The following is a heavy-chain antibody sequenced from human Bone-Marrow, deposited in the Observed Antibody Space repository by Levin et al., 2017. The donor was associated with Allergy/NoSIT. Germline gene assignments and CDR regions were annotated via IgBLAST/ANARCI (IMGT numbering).Heavy chain of an antibody. CDR2: IYSGGIT. Sequence: GASVKVSCAASGFTVNNNFMIWFRQAPGKGLEWVSLIYSGGITHYADSVKGRFTISRDSSKNTLYLQMNSLRAEDTAVYYCARDRTCNGGSCYGSWGQGTLVTVSS. CDR1: GFTVNNNF. D-gene: IGHD2-15*01. V-gene: IGHV3-53*01. J-gene: IGHJ4*02. CDR3: ARDRTCNGGSCYGS.